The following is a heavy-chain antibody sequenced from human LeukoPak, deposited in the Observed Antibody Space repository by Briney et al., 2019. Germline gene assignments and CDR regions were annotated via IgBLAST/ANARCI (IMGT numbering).Heavy chain of an antibody. Sequence: PGGSLRLSCAASGFSFSNYAMSWVRQAPGKGLEWVSYVAGGGGKKFHADSVKGRFTISRDNSRNTMFLQMNSLRVEDTAVYYCXKCXLSYGDDAFHVWGQGTMVLVSS. D-gene: IGHD4-17*01. CDR2: VAGGGGKK. CDR1: GFSFSNYA. CDR3: XKCXLSYGDDAFHV. J-gene: IGHJ3*01. V-gene: IGHV3-23*01.